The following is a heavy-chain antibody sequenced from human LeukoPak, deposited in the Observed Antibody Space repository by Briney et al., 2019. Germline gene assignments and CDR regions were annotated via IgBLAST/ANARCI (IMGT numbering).Heavy chain of an antibody. J-gene: IGHJ6*03. CDR2: IYYSGST. V-gene: IGHV4-39*07. Sequence: SETLSLTCTVSGGSISSSYSYWGWIRQPPGKGLEWIGNIYYSGSTYYNPSLKSRVTISVDTSKNQFSLKLSSVTAADTAVYYCASVRRGFGESSKYYSYYYMDVWGNGTTVPIS. D-gene: IGHD3-10*01. CDR3: ASVRRGFGESSKYYSYYYMDV. CDR1: GGSISSSYSY.